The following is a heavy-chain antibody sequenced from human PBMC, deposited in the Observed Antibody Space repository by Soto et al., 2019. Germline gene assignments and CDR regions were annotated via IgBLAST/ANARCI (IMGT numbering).Heavy chain of an antibody. Sequence: QVQLVQSGAEGKKPGASVKVSCKASGYSFTNYDINWVRQATGQGLEWMGWVNPHSGNTGYAQNFQGRVTMTSDTYVTTAYMELTSLRSDDTAVYYCARGGQWLVHGFDYWGQGTLLSVS. CDR3: ARGGQWLVHGFDY. V-gene: IGHV1-8*01. CDR2: VNPHSGNT. D-gene: IGHD6-19*01. J-gene: IGHJ4*02. CDR1: GYSFTNYD.